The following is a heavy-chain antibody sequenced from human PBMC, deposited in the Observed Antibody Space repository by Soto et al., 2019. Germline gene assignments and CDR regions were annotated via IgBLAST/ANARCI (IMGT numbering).Heavy chain of an antibody. V-gene: IGHV3-66*01. J-gene: IGHJ4*02. D-gene: IGHD2-2*01. CDR2: IYNGGST. CDR1: GFTVSSNY. CDR3: AREACSSTSCYPRGCFDY. Sequence: EVQMVESGGGLVQPGGSLRLSCAASGFTVSSNYMSWVRQAPGKGLEWVSVIYNGGSTYYADSVKGRFTISRDNSKNTLYLQLISLRAEDTAVYYCAREACSSTSCYPRGCFDYCGQGTLVTVSS.